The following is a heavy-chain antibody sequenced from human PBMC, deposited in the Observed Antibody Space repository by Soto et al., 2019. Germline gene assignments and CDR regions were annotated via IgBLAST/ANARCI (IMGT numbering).Heavy chain of an antibody. CDR2: IYWNDDK. CDR3: AHSRWFGESIVR. CDR1: GFSLSTSGVG. J-gene: IGHJ4*02. V-gene: IGHV2-5*01. D-gene: IGHD3-10*01. Sequence: QITLKESGPTLVKPTQTLTLTCTFSGFSLSTSGVGVGWIRQPPGKALEWLALIYWNDDKRYSPSLKSRLTITKDTSKNQVGRTMTSMDPVDTATYYGAHSRWFGESIVRWGQGTLVTVSS.